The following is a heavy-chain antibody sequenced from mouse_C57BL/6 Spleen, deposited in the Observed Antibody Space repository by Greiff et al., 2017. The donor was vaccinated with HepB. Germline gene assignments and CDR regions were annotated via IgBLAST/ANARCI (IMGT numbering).Heavy chain of an antibody. CDR3: AIDSSGYVNY. CDR2: IYPGDGDT. V-gene: IGHV1-82*01. CDR1: GYAFSSSW. D-gene: IGHD3-2*02. J-gene: IGHJ2*01. Sequence: QVQLKESGPELVKPGASVKISCKASGYAFSSSWMSWVKQRPGKGLEWIGRIYPGDGDTNYNGKFKGKATLTADKSSSTAYMQLSSLTSEDSAVYFCAIDSSGYVNYWGQGTTLTVSS.